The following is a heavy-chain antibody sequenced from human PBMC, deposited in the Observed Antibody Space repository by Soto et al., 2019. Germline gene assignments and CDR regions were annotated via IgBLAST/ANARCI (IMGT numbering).Heavy chain of an antibody. D-gene: IGHD3-10*01. V-gene: IGHV4-39*01. CDR2: IYYSGST. CDR1: GGSISSSSYY. J-gene: IGHJ4*02. Sequence: SETLSLTCTVSGGSISSSSYYWGWIRQPPGKGLEWIGSIYYSGSTYYNPSLKSRVTISVDTSKNQFSLKLSSVTAADTAVYYCARRGMVRDRGFDYWGQGTLVTVSS. CDR3: ARRGMVRDRGFDY.